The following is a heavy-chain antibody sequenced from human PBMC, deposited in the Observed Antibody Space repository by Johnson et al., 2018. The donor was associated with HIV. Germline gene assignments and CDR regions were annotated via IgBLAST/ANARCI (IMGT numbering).Heavy chain of an antibody. D-gene: IGHD3-10*01. V-gene: IGHV3-15*01. Sequence: EVQLVESGGGLIKPGGSLILSCAASGFTFRNAWMSWVRQAPGRGLEWVGRIKSRSDGGATAHAAPVTSRFTISRDDSKNKLYLQMNSLKVEDTAVYYCTTDGLWFGDPSFDIWGQGTVVTVSS. CDR2: IKSRSDGGAT. CDR3: TTDGLWFGDPSFDI. J-gene: IGHJ3*02. CDR1: GFTFRNAW.